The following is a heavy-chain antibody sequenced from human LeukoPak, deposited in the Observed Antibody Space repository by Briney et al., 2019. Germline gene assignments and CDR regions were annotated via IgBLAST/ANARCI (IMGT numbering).Heavy chain of an antibody. J-gene: IGHJ5*02. Sequence: GESLKISCKGSGYSFPNYWIGWVRQMPGKGLEWMGIIYPGDSHTRYSPSFQDQVTISVDKSISTAYLQWSSLKASDTAMYYCARGPYAYTSSATLGSYNWFDPWGQGSLVTISS. CDR3: ARGPYAYTSSATLGSYNWFDP. CDR1: GYSFPNYW. CDR2: IYPGDSHT. V-gene: IGHV5-51*01. D-gene: IGHD2-2*02.